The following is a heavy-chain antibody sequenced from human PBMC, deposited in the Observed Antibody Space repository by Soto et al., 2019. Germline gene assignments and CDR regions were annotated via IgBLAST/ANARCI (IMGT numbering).Heavy chain of an antibody. CDR2: VNPSGGHT. CDR1: GDTFTDYY. D-gene: IGHD2-21*02. Sequence: QVQLVQSGAEVKKPGASVKVSCKASGDTFTDYYIHWVRQAPGQGLEWMGTVNPSGGHTTYAQHFRGRRTMTRDTSTRTLYMELTSLTTEDTDIYYCARGGLVVVVTAALDYGGQGTLVTVSS. J-gene: IGHJ4*02. CDR3: ARGGLVVVVTAALDY. V-gene: IGHV1-46*01.